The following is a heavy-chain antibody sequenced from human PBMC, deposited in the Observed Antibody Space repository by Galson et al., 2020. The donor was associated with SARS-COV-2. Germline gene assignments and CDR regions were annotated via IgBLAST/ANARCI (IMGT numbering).Heavy chain of an antibody. CDR3: TTEMSGGSCFFTN. V-gene: IGHV3-15*01. CDR2: IKTKNDDRTT. J-gene: IGHJ4*02. D-gene: IGHD2-15*01. Sequence: GGSLRLSCAASGFTFSSYGMHWVRQAPGMGLEWVGRIKTKNDDRTTDYAAPVKGRFSISRDDSKNTLYLQMNSLKTEDTAVYYCTTEMSGGSCFFTNWGQGTLVTVSS. CDR1: GFTFSSYG.